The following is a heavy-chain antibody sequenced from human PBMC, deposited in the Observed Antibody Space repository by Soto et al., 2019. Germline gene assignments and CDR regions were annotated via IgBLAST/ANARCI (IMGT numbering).Heavy chain of an antibody. J-gene: IGHJ4*02. CDR1: GASVSSGTDS. D-gene: IGHD3-10*01. CDR3: ARGYGSGSYWFDY. Sequence: QLQLQESGSGLVKPSQTLCLTCAVSGASVSSGTDSWSWIRQPPGKGLEWIGYIFHSGNTNYNPSLRSRVTMSLDRSKNQISLNLTSVTAADTAVYYCARGYGSGSYWFDYWGQGTLVTVSS. V-gene: IGHV4-30-2*01. CDR2: IFHSGNT.